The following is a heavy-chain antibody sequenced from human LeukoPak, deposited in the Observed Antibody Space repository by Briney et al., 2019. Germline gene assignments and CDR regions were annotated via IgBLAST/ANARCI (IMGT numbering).Heavy chain of an antibody. V-gene: IGHV4-59*01. CDR3: ARDRVGFSRSAEFEY. CDR1: GGSISSYY. CDR2: ISYGGST. D-gene: IGHD6-6*01. Sequence: SETLSLTCTVSGGSISSYYWSWIRQPPGKGLEWIGYISYGGSTTYNPPLKSRVTISVDTPKNQFSLKLSSVTAADTAVYYCARDRVGFSRSAEFEYWGQGTLVTVSS. J-gene: IGHJ4*02.